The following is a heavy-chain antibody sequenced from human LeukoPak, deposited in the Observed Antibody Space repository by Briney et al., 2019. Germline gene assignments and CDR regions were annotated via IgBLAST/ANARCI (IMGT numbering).Heavy chain of an antibody. J-gene: IGHJ4*02. V-gene: IGHV4-34*01. CDR3: ARFSSGYYPFDY. CDR2: INHSGST. Sequence: PSETLSLTCAVYGGSFSGYYWSWIRQPPGKGLEWIGEINHSGSTNYNPSLKSRVTISVDTSKNQFSLKLSSVTAADTAVYYCARFSSGYYPFDYWGQGTLVTVSS. D-gene: IGHD3-22*01. CDR1: GGSFSGYY.